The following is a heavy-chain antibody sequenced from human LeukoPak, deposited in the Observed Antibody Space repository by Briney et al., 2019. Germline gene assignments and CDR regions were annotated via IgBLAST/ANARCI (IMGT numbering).Heavy chain of an antibody. Sequence: ASVKVSCKASGYTFTSYGISWVRQAPGQGLEWMGWISAYNGNTNYAQKLQGRVTMTTDTSTCTAYMELRSLRSDDTAVYYCARDKNYYGSGSYWNYWGQGTLVTVSS. CDR2: ISAYNGNT. CDR3: ARDKNYYGSGSYWNY. D-gene: IGHD3-10*01. J-gene: IGHJ4*02. V-gene: IGHV1-18*01. CDR1: GYTFTSYG.